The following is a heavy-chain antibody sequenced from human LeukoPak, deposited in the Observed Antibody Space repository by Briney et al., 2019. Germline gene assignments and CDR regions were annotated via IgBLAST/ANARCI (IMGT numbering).Heavy chain of an antibody. J-gene: IGHJ6*02. CDR2: IIPILGIA. CDR3: ARDHYYGSGSENYYYYYGMDV. CDR1: GGTFSSYA. Sequence: SVKASCKAPGGTFSSYAISWVRQARGQGVEWMGRIIPILGIANYAQKFQGRVTITADKSTSTAYMELSSLRSEDTAVYYCARDHYYGSGSENYYYYYGMDVWGQGTTVTVSS. D-gene: IGHD3-10*01. V-gene: IGHV1-69*04.